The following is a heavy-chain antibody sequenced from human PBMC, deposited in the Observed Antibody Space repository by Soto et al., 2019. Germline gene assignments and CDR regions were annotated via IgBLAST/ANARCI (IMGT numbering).Heavy chain of an antibody. D-gene: IGHD5-18*01. Sequence: GASVKVSCKASGFTFTSSAVQWVRQAPGQRLEWIGWIVAGSGNTNYSQKFQERVTITRDMSTSTAYMELSSLRSEDTAVYYCAADMVSRKASRMDVWGQGTTVTVSS. J-gene: IGHJ6*02. CDR3: AADMVSRKASRMDV. CDR2: IVAGSGNT. V-gene: IGHV1-58*01. CDR1: GFTFTSSA.